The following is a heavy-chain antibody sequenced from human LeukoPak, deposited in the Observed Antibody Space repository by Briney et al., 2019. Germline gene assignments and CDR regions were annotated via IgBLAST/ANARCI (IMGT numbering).Heavy chain of an antibody. CDR3: ARDERAAAAYN. D-gene: IGHD6-13*01. CDR1: GGTFSSYA. V-gene: IGHV1-69*04. Sequence: ASVKVSCKASGGTFSSYAISWVRQAPGQGLEWMGRIIPILGIANYAQKFQGRVTITADKSTSTVYMELSSLRSEDTAVYYCARDERAAAAYNWGQGTLVTVSS. CDR2: IIPILGIA. J-gene: IGHJ4*02.